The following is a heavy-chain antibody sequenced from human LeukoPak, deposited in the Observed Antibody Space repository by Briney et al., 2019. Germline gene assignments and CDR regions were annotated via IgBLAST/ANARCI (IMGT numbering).Heavy chain of an antibody. CDR2: ICYSGST. J-gene: IGHJ4*02. Sequence: SETLSLTCTVSGGSISNYCWSWIRQPPGEGLEWIGYICYSGSTNYNPSLKSQVTISEDTSKNRVSLKVSSMTAADTAIYYCARYTSGLDYWGQGTLVTVSS. V-gene: IGHV4-59*08. CDR3: ARYTSGLDY. CDR1: GGSISNYC. D-gene: IGHD6-19*01.